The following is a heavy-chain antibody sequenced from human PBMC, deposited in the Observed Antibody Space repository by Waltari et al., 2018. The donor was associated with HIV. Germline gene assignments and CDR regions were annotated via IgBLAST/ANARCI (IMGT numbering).Heavy chain of an antibody. CDR2: IWYDGSNK. D-gene: IGHD3-22*01. CDR3: ARDVGSYYDSSGYYLY. V-gene: IGHV3-33*01. Sequence: QVQLVESGGGVVQPGRSLRLSFAASGFTFSRYGMHWVRQAPGKGLEWVAVIWYDGSNKYYADSVKGRFTISRDNSKNTLYLQMNSLRAEDTAVYYCARDVGSYYDSSGYYLYWGQGTLVTVSS. CDR1: GFTFSRYG. J-gene: IGHJ4*02.